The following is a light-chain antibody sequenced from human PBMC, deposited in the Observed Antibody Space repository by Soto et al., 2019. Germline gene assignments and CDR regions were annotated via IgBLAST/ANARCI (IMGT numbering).Light chain of an antibody. CDR2: AAS. Sequence: AVQMTQSPSSLSASVGDRVTITCRASQDVRNDSDWYQQKPGKAPKLLIYAASHLQNGVPSRFSGSGSGTHFTLTISSLQPEDFATYYCLQDYNYPRTFGQGTKLEIK. V-gene: IGKV1-6*01. CDR3: LQDYNYPRT. CDR1: QDVRND. J-gene: IGKJ2*01.